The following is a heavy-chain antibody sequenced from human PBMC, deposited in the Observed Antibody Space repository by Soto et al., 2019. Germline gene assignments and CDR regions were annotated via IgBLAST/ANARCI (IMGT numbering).Heavy chain of an antibody. Sequence: GESLKISCAASGFTFSSYAMSWVRQAPGKGLEWVSAISGSGGSTYYADSVKGRFTISRDNSKNTLYLQMNSLRAEDTAVYYCAKEFDIVVVGFVDYWGQGTLVTVSS. CDR2: ISGSGGST. V-gene: IGHV3-23*01. J-gene: IGHJ4*02. CDR3: AKEFDIVVVGFVDY. D-gene: IGHD2-15*01. CDR1: GFTFSSYA.